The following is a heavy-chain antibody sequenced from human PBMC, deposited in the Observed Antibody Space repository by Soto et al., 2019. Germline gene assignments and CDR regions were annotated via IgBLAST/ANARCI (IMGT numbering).Heavy chain of an antibody. CDR3: ARGLGSNPYYYYGMDV. V-gene: IGHV1-46*01. J-gene: IGHJ6*02. Sequence: QVQLVQSGAEVKKPGASVKVSCKASGYTFTSYYMHWVRQAPGQGLEWMGIINPSGGSTSYAQKFQGRVTMTRDTSTSTVYMELSSLRSEDTAVYYCARGLGSNPYYYYGMDVWGQGTTVTVSS. D-gene: IGHD2-2*01. CDR1: GYTFTSYY. CDR2: INPSGGST.